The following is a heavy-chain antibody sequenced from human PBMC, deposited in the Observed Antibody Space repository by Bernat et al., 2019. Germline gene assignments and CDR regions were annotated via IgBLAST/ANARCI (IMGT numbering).Heavy chain of an antibody. V-gene: IGHV3-15*01. CDR2: IKSKTDGGTT. CDR1: GFTFSNAW. CDR3: TTAPYSGSYYGDYYGMDV. J-gene: IGHJ6*02. D-gene: IGHD1-26*01. Sequence: EVQLVESGGGLVKPGGSLRLSCAASGFTFSNAWMSWVRQAPGKGLEWVGRIKSKTDGGTTDYAAPVKGRFTISRDDSKNTLYLQMNSLKTEDTAVYYCTTAPYSGSYYGDYYGMDVWGQGTTVTVSS.